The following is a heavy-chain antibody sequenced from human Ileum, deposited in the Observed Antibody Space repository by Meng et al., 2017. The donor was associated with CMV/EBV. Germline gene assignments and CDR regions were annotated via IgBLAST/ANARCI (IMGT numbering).Heavy chain of an antibody. Sequence: GSLRLSCAVYGGSFSGYYWSWIRQPPGKGLEWIGEINHSGSTNYNPSLKSRVTISVDTSKNQFSLKLSSVTAADTAVYYCARGTRREAFSYYFDYWGQGTLVTVSS. V-gene: IGHV4-34*01. CDR1: GGSFSGYY. J-gene: IGHJ4*02. CDR2: INHSGST. D-gene: IGHD1-26*01. CDR3: ARGTRREAFSYYFDY.